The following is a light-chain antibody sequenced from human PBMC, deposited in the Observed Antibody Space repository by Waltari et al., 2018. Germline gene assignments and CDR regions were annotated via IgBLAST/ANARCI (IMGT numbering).Light chain of an antibody. Sequence: KFMLTQPHSVSESPGKTVTISCTGSGGSIPTTYVQWYQQRPGSAPILLIFEDYQRPSGIPGRFSGSIDTSSNSASLTISGLKTEDEADYFCQSYDRTDWVFGGGTKLTVL. J-gene: IGLJ3*02. CDR1: GGSIPTTY. V-gene: IGLV6-57*02. CDR3: QSYDRTDWV. CDR2: EDY.